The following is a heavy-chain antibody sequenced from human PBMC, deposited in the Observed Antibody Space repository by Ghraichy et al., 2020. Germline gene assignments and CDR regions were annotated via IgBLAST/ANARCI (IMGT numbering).Heavy chain of an antibody. V-gene: IGHV1-2*02. D-gene: IGHD3-9*01. Sequence: APVKVSCKASGYTLSDNYIHWVRQAPGQGLEWMGWINPKSGDTNYAERFQGRVTMTTEKSIGTAYMELRRLRFDDTAVYYWARERVKPTYYFDSSASDHWGQGTLVTVS. CDR2: INPKSGDT. J-gene: IGHJ4*02. CDR3: ARERVKPTYYFDSSASDH. CDR1: GYTLSDNY.